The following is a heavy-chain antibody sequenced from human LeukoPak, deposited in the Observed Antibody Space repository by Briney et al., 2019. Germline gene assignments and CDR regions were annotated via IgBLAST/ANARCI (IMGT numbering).Heavy chain of an antibody. V-gene: IGHV3-21*01. CDR1: GFTFSSYS. CDR3: ARDSGYDSSGHDY. D-gene: IGHD3-22*01. CDR2: ISSSSSYI. J-gene: IGHJ4*02. Sequence: PGGSLRLSCAASGFTFSSYSMNWVRQAPGKGLEWVSSISSSSSYIYYADSVKGRFTISRDNAKNSLYLQMNSLRAEDTAVYYCARDSGYDSSGHDYWGQGTLVTVSS.